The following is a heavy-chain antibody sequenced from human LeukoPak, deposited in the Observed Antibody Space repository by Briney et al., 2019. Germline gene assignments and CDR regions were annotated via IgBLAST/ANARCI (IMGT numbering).Heavy chain of an antibody. CDR1: GGSISSGSYD. D-gene: IGHD3-3*01. CDR2: IYTSGST. CDR3: ARDSVYVYDVWSGYPTNWFDP. Sequence: SQTLSLTCTVSGGSISSGSYDWSWIRQPAWKGLEWIGRIYTSGSTNYNPSLKSRVTISVDTSKNQFSLKLSSVTAAVTAVYYCARDSVYVYDVWSGYPTNWFDPWGQGTLVTVSS. J-gene: IGHJ5*02. V-gene: IGHV4-61*02.